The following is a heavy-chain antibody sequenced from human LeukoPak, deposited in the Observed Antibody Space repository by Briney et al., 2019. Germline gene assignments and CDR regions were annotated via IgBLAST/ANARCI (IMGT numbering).Heavy chain of an antibody. CDR2: IYSSGNT. V-gene: IGHV4-4*07. Sequence: SETLSLTCTVSGGSISSYYWSWIRQPAGKGLEWIGRIYSSGNTNYNPSLKSRVTMSVDTSKNQLFLKLSSVTAADTAVYYCARYVPHDYYFDFWGQGTLVTVSS. CDR1: GGSISSYY. D-gene: IGHD2-21*02. CDR3: ARYVPHDYYFDF. J-gene: IGHJ4*02.